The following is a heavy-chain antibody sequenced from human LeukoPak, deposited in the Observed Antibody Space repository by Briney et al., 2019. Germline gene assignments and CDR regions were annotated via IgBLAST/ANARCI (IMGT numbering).Heavy chain of an antibody. CDR2: ISWNSGSI. D-gene: IGHD3-9*01. J-gene: IGHJ5*02. CDR3: AKDRTLSYFDWLLYS. CDR1: GFTFDDYA. Sequence: GGSLRLSCAASGFTFDDYAMHWVRQAPGKGLEWVSGISWNSGSIGYADSVKGRFTISRDNAKNSLYLQMNSLRAEDTALYYCAKDRTLSYFDWLLYSWGQGTLVTVSP. V-gene: IGHV3-9*01.